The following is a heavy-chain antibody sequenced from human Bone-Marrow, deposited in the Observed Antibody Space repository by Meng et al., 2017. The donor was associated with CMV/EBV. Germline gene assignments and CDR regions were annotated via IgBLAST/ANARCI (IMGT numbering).Heavy chain of an antibody. D-gene: IGHD2-2*01. J-gene: IGHJ4*02. V-gene: IGHV1-2*02. CDR3: ARGRRGNHCSSTSCLYYFDY. CDR1: GYTFTGYY. Sequence: ASVKVSCKASGYTFTGYYMHWVRQAPGQGLEWMGWINPNSGGTNYAQKFQGRVTMTRDTSISTAYMELSRLRSDDTAVYYCARGRRGNHCSSTSCLYYFDYWGQGTLVTFSS. CDR2: INPNSGGT.